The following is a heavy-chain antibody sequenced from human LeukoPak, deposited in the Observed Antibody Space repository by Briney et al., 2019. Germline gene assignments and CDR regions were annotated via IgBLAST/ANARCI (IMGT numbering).Heavy chain of an antibody. D-gene: IGHD2-15*01. CDR1: GGSISSGDYY. CDR2: INHSGST. V-gene: IGHV4-30-4*08. J-gene: IGHJ5*02. CDR3: ARVVAANLKVLWFDP. Sequence: SQTLSLTCTVSGGSISSGDYYWSWIRQPPGKGLEWIGEINHSGSTNYNPSLKSRVTISVDTSKNQFSLKLSSVTAADTAVYYCARVVAANLKVLWFDPWGQGTLVTVSS.